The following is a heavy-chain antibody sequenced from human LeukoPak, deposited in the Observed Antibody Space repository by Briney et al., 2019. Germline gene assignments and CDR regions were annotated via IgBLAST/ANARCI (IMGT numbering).Heavy chain of an antibody. J-gene: IGHJ4*02. Sequence: GGSLLLSCAASGFTFSNDWMHWVRQPPGKGLVWVSRINGDGSSTTYADSVKGRFTISRDNAKNTLYLQMNSLRAEDTAVYYCAGLGYCTSTNCYIDYWGQGTVVTVSS. CDR2: INGDGSST. CDR3: AGLGYCTSTNCYIDY. D-gene: IGHD2-2*02. V-gene: IGHV3-74*01. CDR1: GFTFSNDW.